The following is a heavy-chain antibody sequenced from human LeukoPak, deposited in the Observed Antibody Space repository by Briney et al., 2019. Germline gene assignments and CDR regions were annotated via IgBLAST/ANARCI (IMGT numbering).Heavy chain of an antibody. Sequence: GGSLRLSCAASGFTFSSYWISWVRQAPGKGLEWVANIKQDGSEKYYVDSVKGRFTISRDNAKNSLYLQMNSLRAEDTAVYYCARDIGMGYYFDYWGQGTLVTVSS. CDR2: IKQDGSEK. J-gene: IGHJ4*02. CDR1: GFTFSSYW. CDR3: ARDIGMGYYFDY. D-gene: IGHD1-14*01. V-gene: IGHV3-7*01.